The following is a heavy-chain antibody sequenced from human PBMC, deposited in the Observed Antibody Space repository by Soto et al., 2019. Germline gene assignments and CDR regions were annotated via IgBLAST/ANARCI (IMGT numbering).Heavy chain of an antibody. Sequence: QVQLVQSGAEVKKPGASVKVSCKASGYTFTSYDINWVRQATGQGLEWMGWMNPNSGNTGYAQKYEDRGTMTWNSSISNDNMELSSLRSEDTAVYYCARRGYGSRWYDDYYYGMDVWGQGTTATVSS. CDR3: ARRGYGSRWYDDYYYGMDV. D-gene: IGHD6-13*01. CDR1: GYTFTSYD. J-gene: IGHJ6*02. V-gene: IGHV1-8*01. CDR2: MNPNSGNT.